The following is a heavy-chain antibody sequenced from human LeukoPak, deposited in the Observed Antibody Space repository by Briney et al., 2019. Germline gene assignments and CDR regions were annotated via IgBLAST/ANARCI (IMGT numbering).Heavy chain of an antibody. D-gene: IGHD6-13*01. J-gene: IGHJ6*02. CDR2: INPSGGST. CDR3: ARLRIAAAGTYYGMDV. Sequence: ASVKVSCKASGYTFTSYYMHWVRQAPGQGLEWMGIINPSGGSTSYAQKFQGRVTMTRDTSTSTVYMEPSSLRSEDTAVYYCARLRIAAAGTYYGMDVWGQGATVTVSS. V-gene: IGHV1-46*01. CDR1: GYTFTSYY.